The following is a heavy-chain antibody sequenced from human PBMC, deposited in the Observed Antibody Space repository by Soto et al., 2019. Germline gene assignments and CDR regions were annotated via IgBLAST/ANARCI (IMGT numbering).Heavy chain of an antibody. CDR1: GGSSSGYY. CDR3: WRGYYRGMDV. D-gene: IGHD3-3*01. CDR2: INHSGST. V-gene: IGHV4-34*01. J-gene: IGHJ6*02. Sequence: SETLSLTCAVYGGSSSGYYWSWIRQPPGKGLEWIGEINHSGSTNYNPSLKSRVTISVDTSKNQFSLKLSSVTAADTAVYYCWRGYYRGMDVWGQGNTVTVSS.